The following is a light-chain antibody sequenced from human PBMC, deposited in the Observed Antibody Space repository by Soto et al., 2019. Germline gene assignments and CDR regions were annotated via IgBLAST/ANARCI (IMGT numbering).Light chain of an antibody. CDR1: SSDIGSHNL. CDR2: EVT. J-gene: IGLJ3*02. CDR3: CSYAGSSTWV. Sequence: QSALTQPASVAGSPGQSITISCTGTSSDIGSHNLVSWYQQHPGKAPKLIIYEVTKRPSGVFNRFSGSKSGNTASLTIAGLQAEDEADYYCCSYAGSSTWVFGGGTKVTVL. V-gene: IGLV2-23*02.